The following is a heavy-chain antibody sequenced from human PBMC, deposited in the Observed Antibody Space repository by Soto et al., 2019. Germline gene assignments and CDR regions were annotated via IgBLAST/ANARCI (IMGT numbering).Heavy chain of an antibody. V-gene: IGHV1-18*01. CDR3: AREGGYYYDSSGSGDY. D-gene: IGHD3-22*01. CDR2: ISAYNGNT. CDR1: GYTFSSYG. J-gene: IGHJ4*02. Sequence: QVQLVQSGAEVKKPGASVKVSCQASGYTFSSYGISWGRQAPGQGLEWMGWISAYNGNTNYAQKLQGRVTMTTDTSTSTADMELRSLRSDDTAVYYCAREGGYYYDSSGSGDYWGQGTLVTVSS.